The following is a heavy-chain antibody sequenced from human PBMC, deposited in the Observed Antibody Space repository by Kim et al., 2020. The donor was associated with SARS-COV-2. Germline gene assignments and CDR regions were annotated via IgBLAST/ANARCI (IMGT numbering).Heavy chain of an antibody. V-gene: IGHV3-21*01. CDR2: ISSSSSYI. CDR3: AGYISAAGASPRYDY. J-gene: IGHJ4*02. Sequence: GGSLRLSCAASGFTFSSYSMNWVRQAPGKGLEWVSSISSSSSYIYYPDSVKGRFTISRDNAKNSLYLQMNSLRAEDTAVYYCAGYISAAGASPRYDYWGQGTLVTVSS. D-gene: IGHD6-13*01. CDR1: GFTFSSYS.